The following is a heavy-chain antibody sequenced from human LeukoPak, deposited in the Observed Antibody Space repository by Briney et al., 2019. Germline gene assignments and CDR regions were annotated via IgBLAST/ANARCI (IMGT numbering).Heavy chain of an antibody. CDR1: GYTFTGYY. D-gene: IGHD2-21*01. CDR3: ARMEHIVVVIDY. V-gene: IGHV1-2*04. CDR2: INPNSGGT. J-gene: IGHJ4*02. Sequence: VSVKVSCKASGYTFTGYYMHWVRQAPGQGLEWMGWINPNSGGTNYAQKFQGWVTMTRDTSISTAYMELSRLRSDDTAVYYCARMEHIVVVIDYWGQGTLVTVSS.